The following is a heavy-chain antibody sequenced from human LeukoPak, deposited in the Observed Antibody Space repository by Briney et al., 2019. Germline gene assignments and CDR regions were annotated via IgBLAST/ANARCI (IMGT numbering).Heavy chain of an antibody. D-gene: IGHD3-22*01. J-gene: IGHJ4*02. CDR2: IHYSGTT. CDR3: ARDLVGSSGYYAGFDN. V-gene: IGHV4-59*02. CDR1: GGSVSSYY. Sequence: SETLSLTCTVFGGSVSSYYWSWIRQPPGKGLEWIGYIHYSGTTNSNPSLKSRVTISVDTSKNQFSLKLRSVTAADTAVYYCARDLVGSSGYYAGFDNWGQGTLVTVSS.